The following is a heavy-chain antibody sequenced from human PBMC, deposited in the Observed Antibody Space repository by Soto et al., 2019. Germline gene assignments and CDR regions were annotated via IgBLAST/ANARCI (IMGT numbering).Heavy chain of an antibody. D-gene: IGHD4-17*01. CDR3: ASVFHDVTTVVTPTYYFDY. CDR1: GGSFSGYY. Sequence: HVQLQQWGAGLLKPSETLSLTCAVYGGSFSGYYWSWIRQPPGKGLEWIGEINHSGSTNYNPSLKWRVNISGVTSKNHFSLKLSSVTAADTAVYYCASVFHDVTTVVTPTYYFDYWGQGTLVTVSS. V-gene: IGHV4-34*01. J-gene: IGHJ4*02. CDR2: INHSGST.